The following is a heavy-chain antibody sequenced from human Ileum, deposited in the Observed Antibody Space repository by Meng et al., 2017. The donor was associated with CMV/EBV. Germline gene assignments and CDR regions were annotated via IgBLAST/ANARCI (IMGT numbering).Heavy chain of an antibody. CDR3: AKDRSFSSYYGMDV. J-gene: IGHJ6*02. Sequence: GESLKISCAASGFTFSSYWMSWVRQAPGKGLEWVANIKQDGSEKYYVDSVKGRFTISRDNSKNTLYLQMNSLRAEDTAVYYCAKDRSFSSYYGMDVWGQGTTVTVSS. D-gene: IGHD2/OR15-2a*01. CDR1: GFTFSSYW. V-gene: IGHV3-7*03. CDR2: IKQDGSEK.